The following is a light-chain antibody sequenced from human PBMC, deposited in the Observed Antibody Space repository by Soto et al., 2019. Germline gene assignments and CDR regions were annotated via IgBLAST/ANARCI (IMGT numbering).Light chain of an antibody. CDR1: QSISSY. CDR3: QKYNSAPLT. CDR2: AAS. J-gene: IGKJ4*01. Sequence: DVQLTQAPSTLSASVGDRVTITCRASQSISSYLNWYRQKPGKAPKLLIYAASSLQSGVPSRFSGSGSGTDFTLTISSLQPEDVATYYCQKYNSAPLTFGGGTKVDI. V-gene: IGKV1-27*01.